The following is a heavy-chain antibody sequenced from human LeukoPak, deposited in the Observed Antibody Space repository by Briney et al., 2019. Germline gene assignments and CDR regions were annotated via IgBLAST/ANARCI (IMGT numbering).Heavy chain of an antibody. D-gene: IGHD1-26*01. CDR3: AKVEVGAKKDS. Sequence: GGSLSLSCAASGFTFSSYALNWVRQAPGKGLEWVSTISGSGGSTYYADSVKGRFTISRDNSENTLYLQMNSLRAEDTAVYYCAKVEVGAKKDSWGQGNLGSVSS. V-gene: IGHV3-23*01. CDR1: GFTFSSYA. CDR2: ISGSGGST. J-gene: IGHJ5*01.